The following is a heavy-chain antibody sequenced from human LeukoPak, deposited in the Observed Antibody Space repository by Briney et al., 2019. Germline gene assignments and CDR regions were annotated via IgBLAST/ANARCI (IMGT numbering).Heavy chain of an antibody. CDR2: ISGSGGST. V-gene: IGHV3-23*01. D-gene: IGHD6-13*01. CDR1: GFTFSSYA. Sequence: PGGSLRLSCAASGFTFSSYAMSWVRQAPGKGLEWVSAISGSGGSTYYADSVKGRFTISRDNSKNTLYLQMNSQRAEDTAVYYCAKTTSSSSWYKGFDYWGQGTLVTVSS. J-gene: IGHJ4*02. CDR3: AKTTSSSSWYKGFDY.